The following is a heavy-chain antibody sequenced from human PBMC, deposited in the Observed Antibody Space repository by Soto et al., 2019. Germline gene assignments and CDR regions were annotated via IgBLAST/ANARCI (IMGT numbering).Heavy chain of an antibody. CDR2: INPNSGGT. V-gene: IGHV1-2*02. D-gene: IGHD5-12*01. Sequence: ASVKVSCKASGYTFTGYYMHWVRQAPGQGLEWMGWINPNSGGTNYAQKFQGRVTMTRDTSISTAYMELSRLRSDDTAVYYCARDRGPDSGYDYDFDYWGQGTLVTVSS. J-gene: IGHJ4*02. CDR3: ARDRGPDSGYDYDFDY. CDR1: GYTFTGYY.